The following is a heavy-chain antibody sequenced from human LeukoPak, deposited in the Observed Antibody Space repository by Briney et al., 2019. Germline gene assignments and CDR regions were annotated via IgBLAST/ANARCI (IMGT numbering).Heavy chain of an antibody. J-gene: IGHJ4*02. D-gene: IGHD5-24*01. CDR2: IYYSGST. CDR3: AGDDGYKVDY. V-gene: IGHV4-59*01. CDR1: GGSISSYY. Sequence: PSETLSLTCTVSGGSISSYYLSWIRQPPGKGLEWIGYIYYSGSTNYSPSLKSRVTISVDTSKNQFSLKLSSVTAADTAVYYCAGDDGYKVDYWGRGTLVTVSS.